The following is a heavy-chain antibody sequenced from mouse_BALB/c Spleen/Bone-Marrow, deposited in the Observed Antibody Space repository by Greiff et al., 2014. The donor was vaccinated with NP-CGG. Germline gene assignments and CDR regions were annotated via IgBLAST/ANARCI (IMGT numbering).Heavy chain of an antibody. J-gene: IGHJ2*01. D-gene: IGHD2-3*01. V-gene: IGHV2-9*02. CDR3: TREREGDGYYDFDY. Sequence: VHLVESGPGLVAPSQSLTITCTVSGFSLASYGIHWVRQPPGKGLEWLGVIWAGGATNYNSALMSRLSISKDNSKGQVFLKMNSLQIDDTAMFYCTREREGDGYYDFDYWGQGTTFTVSS. CDR2: IWAGGAT. CDR1: GFSLASYG.